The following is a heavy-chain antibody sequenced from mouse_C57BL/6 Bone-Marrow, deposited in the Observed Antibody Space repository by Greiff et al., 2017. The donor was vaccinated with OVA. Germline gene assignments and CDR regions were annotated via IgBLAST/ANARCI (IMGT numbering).Heavy chain of an antibody. CDR2: ISSGSSTI. CDR1: GFTFSDYG. D-gene: IGHD1-1*01. V-gene: IGHV5-17*01. J-gene: IGHJ4*01. Sequence: EVKLEESGGGLVKPGGSLKLSCAASGFTFSDYGMHWVRQAPEKGLEWVAYISSGSSTIYYADTVKGRFTISRDNAKNTLFLQMTSLRSEDTTMYYCARLYYYGSSYAMDYWGQGTSVTVSS. CDR3: ARLYYYGSSYAMDY.